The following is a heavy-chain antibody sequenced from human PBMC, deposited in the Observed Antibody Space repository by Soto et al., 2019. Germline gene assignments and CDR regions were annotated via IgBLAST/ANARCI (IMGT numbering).Heavy chain of an antibody. V-gene: IGHV3-64*01. CDR1: GFNLSGYA. CDR2: ISSNGVGT. J-gene: IGHJ6*03. Sequence: GGSLRLSCAASGFNLSGYAIDWVRQAPGKGLEYVSGISSNGVGTYYANSVQGRFTISRDNSKNTVYLQMGSLRPEDMAVYYCARRARPDFYYMDVWGKGTTVTVSS. CDR3: ARRARPDFYYMDV. D-gene: IGHD6-6*01.